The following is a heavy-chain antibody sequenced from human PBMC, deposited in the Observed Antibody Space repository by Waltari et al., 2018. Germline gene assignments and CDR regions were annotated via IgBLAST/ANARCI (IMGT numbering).Heavy chain of an antibody. CDR1: GFTFSNYA. Sequence: EVQLLESGGGLVQPGGSLRLSCLAYGFTFSNYAITWVRRGPGKGLEWVSAISGGGIKTYYADSVKGRFTISRDNSKNTLYLQMNSLRAEDTAVYSCARVHSLGQYDSNGQESNFDHWGQGALVTVSS. V-gene: IGHV3-23*01. J-gene: IGHJ4*02. D-gene: IGHD3-16*01. CDR3: ARVHSLGQYDSNGQESNFDH. CDR2: ISGGGIKT.